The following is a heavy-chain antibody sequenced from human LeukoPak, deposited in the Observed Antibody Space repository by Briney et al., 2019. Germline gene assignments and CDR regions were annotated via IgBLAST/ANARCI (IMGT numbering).Heavy chain of an antibody. V-gene: IGHV4-31*03. CDR3: EISTYYYAYSGLPTPGLSDY. J-gene: IGHJ4*02. D-gene: IGHD3-22*01. CDR2: IFYSGST. Sequence: SQTLSLTCTVSGASISRGGYYWSWIRQPPGKGLEWIGYIFYSGSTYYNPSLKSRVTISVDTSKSQFSLKLSSVTAADTPLSYCEISTYYYAYSGLPTPGLSDYWGQGTLVTVSS. CDR1: GASISRGGYY.